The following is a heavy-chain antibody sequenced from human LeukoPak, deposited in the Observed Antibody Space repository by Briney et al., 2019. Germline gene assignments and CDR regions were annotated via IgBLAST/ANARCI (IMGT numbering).Heavy chain of an antibody. Sequence: GESLKISCQGSGYSFTNYWIGWVRQMPGKGLEWMGIMYLGDSETRYSPSFRGQVTISADKSISTVYLQWSSLEASDTAMYYCVRHEGSISGWPFDYWGQGTLVTVSS. CDR2: MYLGDSET. J-gene: IGHJ4*02. CDR1: GYSFTNYW. CDR3: VRHEGSISGWPFDY. V-gene: IGHV5-51*01. D-gene: IGHD6-19*01.